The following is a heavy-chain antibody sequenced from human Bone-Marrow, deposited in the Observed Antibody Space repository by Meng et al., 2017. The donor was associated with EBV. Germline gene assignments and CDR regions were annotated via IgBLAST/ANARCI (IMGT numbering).Heavy chain of an antibody. CDR1: GFTFSSYG. D-gene: IGHD1-26*01. J-gene: IGHJ4*02. V-gene: IGHV3-48*04. CDR3: ASWGLGRTHDY. Sequence: VQLVESGGGVVQPGRSLRLSCAASGFTFSSYGMHWVRQAPGKGLEWVSYISSSGSTIYYADSVKGRFTISRDNAKNSLYLQMNSLRAEDTAVYYCASWGLGRTHDYWGQGTLVTVAS. CDR2: ISSSGSTI.